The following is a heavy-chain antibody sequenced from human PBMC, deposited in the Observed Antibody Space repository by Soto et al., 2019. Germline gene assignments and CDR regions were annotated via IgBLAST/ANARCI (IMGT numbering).Heavy chain of an antibody. Sequence: EGQLLESGGGLVQPGGSLRLSCAASGFTFSSYAMSWVRQAPGKGLEWVSGMSGSGGTAYYRDSGKGRFTISRDNSKQTLYLQMNSLRAEDTALYYCAKGPIFGVENIYDYWGQGTLVTVSS. CDR3: AKGPIFGVENIYDY. D-gene: IGHD3-3*01. CDR1: GFTFSSYA. J-gene: IGHJ4*02. CDR2: MSGSGGTA. V-gene: IGHV3-23*01.